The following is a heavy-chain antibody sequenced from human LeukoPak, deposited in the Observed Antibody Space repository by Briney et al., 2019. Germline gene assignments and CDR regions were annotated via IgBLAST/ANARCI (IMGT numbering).Heavy chain of an antibody. D-gene: IGHD6-19*01. V-gene: IGHV4-59*01. CDR3: ASRAVAGRENY. CDR2: IYYSGST. J-gene: IGHJ4*02. Sequence: PSETLSLTCTVSGGSISSYYWSWIRQPPGKELEWIGYIYYSGSTNYNPSLKSRVTISVDTSKNQFSLKLSSVTAADTAVYYCASRAVAGRENYWGQGTLVTVSS. CDR1: GGSISSYY.